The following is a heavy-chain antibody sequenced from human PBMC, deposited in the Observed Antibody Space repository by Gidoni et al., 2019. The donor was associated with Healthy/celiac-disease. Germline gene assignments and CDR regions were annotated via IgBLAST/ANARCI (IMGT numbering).Heavy chain of an antibody. J-gene: IGHJ4*02. V-gene: IGHV1-69*01. Sequence: LEWMGGIIPIFGTANYAQKFQGSVTITADESTSTAYMELSSLRSEDTAVYYCASSDGSGWWPYYFDYLGQGTLVTVSS. CDR2: IIPIFGTA. D-gene: IGHD6-19*01. CDR3: ASSDGSGWWPYYFDY.